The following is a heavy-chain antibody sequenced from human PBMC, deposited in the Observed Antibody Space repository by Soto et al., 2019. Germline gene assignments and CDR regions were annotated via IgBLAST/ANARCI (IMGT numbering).Heavy chain of an antibody. J-gene: IGHJ6*02. CDR1: GGTFSSYA. CDR3: ARDPGSTTVTTAGYYSYYGMDV. CDR2: IIPIFGTA. V-gene: IGHV1-69*06. D-gene: IGHD4-17*01. Sequence: SVKVSCKASGGTFSSYAISWVRQAPGQGLEWMGGIIPIFGTANYAQKFQGRVTITADKSTSTAYMELSSLRSEDTAVYYCARDPGSTTVTTAGYYSYYGMDVWGQGTTVTVSS.